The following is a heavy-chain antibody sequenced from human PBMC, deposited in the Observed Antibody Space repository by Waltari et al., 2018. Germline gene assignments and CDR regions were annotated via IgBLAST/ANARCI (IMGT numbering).Heavy chain of an antibody. D-gene: IGHD7-27*01. V-gene: IGHV3-11*04. J-gene: IGHJ4*01. CDR2: ISSSGRTI. CDR3: ARKQPGADY. Sequence: QVQLVESGGGLVNPGGSLRLSCVGSGFNFSDYYMNWIRQAPGKGLEWISYISSSGRTIYYADSVKGRFTISRDNAKTSLSLQMNSLRADDTAVYYCARKQPGADYWGQGTLVTVSS. CDR1: GFNFSDYY.